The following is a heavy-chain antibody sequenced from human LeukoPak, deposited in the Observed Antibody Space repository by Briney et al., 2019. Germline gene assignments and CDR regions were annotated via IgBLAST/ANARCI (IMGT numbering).Heavy chain of an antibody. V-gene: IGHV3-11*01. Sequence: GESLRLSCAASGFTFSDYYMSWIRQAPGKGLEWVSYISSSGSAIYYADSVRGRFTISRDNAKNSLYLQMNSLRVEDTAVYYCARTSSWYYYMGVWGKGTTVTISS. D-gene: IGHD6-13*01. J-gene: IGHJ6*03. CDR1: GFTFSDYY. CDR2: ISSSGSAI. CDR3: ARTSSWYYYMGV.